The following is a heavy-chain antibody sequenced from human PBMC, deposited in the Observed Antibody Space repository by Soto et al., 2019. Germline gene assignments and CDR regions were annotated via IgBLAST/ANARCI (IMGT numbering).Heavy chain of an antibody. Sequence: QGQLVQSGVEVKKPGASVRVSCKASGYPFTNYGINWVRLAPGQGLEWMGRISSRSGGTNYGPKFRDRITMATDTSSKTAYMELRRLRFDDTAVYYCAKDGGHGARMHICGMDVWGQGTTVTVSS. J-gene: IGHJ6*02. V-gene: IGHV1-18*01. CDR2: ISSRSGGT. CDR1: GYPFTNYG. D-gene: IGHD2-21*01. CDR3: AKDGGHGARMHICGMDV.